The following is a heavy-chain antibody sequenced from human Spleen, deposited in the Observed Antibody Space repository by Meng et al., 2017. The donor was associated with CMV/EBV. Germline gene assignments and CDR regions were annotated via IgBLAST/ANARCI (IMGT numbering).Heavy chain of an antibody. CDR2: INANIGVT. V-gene: IGHV1-2*02. Sequence: ASVKVSCKASGYTFTDHYIHWLRQAPGQGLEWMGSINANIGVTNYAQKFQGRVTMTRDTSISTAYMEMTRLEYDDTAVYYCARGRWLEANGMDVWGQGTTVTVSS. CDR1: GYTFTDHY. CDR3: ARGRWLEANGMDV. D-gene: IGHD6-19*01. J-gene: IGHJ6*02.